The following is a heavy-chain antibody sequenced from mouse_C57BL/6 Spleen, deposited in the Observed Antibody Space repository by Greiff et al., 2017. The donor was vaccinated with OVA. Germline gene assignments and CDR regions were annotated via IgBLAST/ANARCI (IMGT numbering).Heavy chain of an antibody. J-gene: IGHJ1*03. CDR3: ASYGNSDWYFDV. Sequence: VQLKESGPGLVKPSQSLSLTCSVTGYSITSGYYWNWIRQFPGNKLEWMGYISYDGSNNYNPSLKNRISITRDTSKNQFFLKLNSVTTEDTATYYCASYGNSDWYFDVWGTGTTVTVSS. CDR1: GYSITSGYY. V-gene: IGHV3-6*01. CDR2: ISYDGSN. D-gene: IGHD2-1*01.